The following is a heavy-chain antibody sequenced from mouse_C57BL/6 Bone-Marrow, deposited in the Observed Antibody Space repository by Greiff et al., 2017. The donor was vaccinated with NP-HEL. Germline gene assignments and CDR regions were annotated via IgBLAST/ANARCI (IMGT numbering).Heavy chain of an antibody. CDR1: GYSFTSGYY. CDR2: ISYDGSN. J-gene: IGHJ2*01. V-gene: IGHV3-6*01. D-gene: IGHD2-3*01. CDR3: ARIPPNPLYDGVYYLDY. Sequence: VQLKESGPGLVKPSPSLSLTCSVTGYSFTSGYYWNWIRQLPGNKLEWMGYISYDGSNNYNPSLKNRISITRDTSKNQFFLKLNSVTTEDTATYYCARIPPNPLYDGVYYLDYWGQGTTLTVSS.